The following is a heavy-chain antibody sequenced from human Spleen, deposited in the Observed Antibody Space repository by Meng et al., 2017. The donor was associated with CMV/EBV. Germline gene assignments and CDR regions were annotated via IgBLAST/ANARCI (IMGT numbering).Heavy chain of an antibody. D-gene: IGHD2-2*01. CDR3: ARAIVVVPAAISYYYGMDV. CDR2: INHSGST. CDR1: GGSVSSGSYY. Sequence: SETLSLTCTVSGGSVSSGSYYWSWIRQPPGKGLEWIGEINHSGSTNYNPSLKSRVTISVDTSKNQFSLKLSSVTTADTAVYYCARAIVVVPAAISYYYGMDVRGQGTTVTVSS. J-gene: IGHJ6*02. V-gene: IGHV4-39*07.